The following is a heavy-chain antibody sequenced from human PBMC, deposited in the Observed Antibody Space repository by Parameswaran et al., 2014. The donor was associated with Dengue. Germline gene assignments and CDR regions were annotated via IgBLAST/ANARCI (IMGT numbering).Heavy chain of an antibody. D-gene: IGHD2-15*01. Sequence: RWIRQPPGKGLKWVGFIRSKTYGGATEYAASVKGRFTISRDDSKSIAYLQMNSLKTEDTAVYYCTRGDSCSGNNCYSDFWFDP. CDR2: IRSKTYGGAT. J-gene: IGHJ5*02. CDR3: TRGDSCSGNNCYSDFWFDP. V-gene: IGHV3-49*02.